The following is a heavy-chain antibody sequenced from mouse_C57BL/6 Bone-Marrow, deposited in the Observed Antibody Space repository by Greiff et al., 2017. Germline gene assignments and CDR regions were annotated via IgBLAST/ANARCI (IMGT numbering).Heavy chain of an antibody. V-gene: IGHV1-54*01. J-gene: IGHJ4*01. D-gene: IGHD2-3*01. CDR2: INPGSGGT. CDR3: ARSGWLLPYAMDY. CDR1: GYAFTNYL. Sequence: QVQLQQSGAELVRPGTSVKVSCKASGYAFTNYLIEWVKQRPGQGLEWIGVINPGSGGTNYNEKFKGKATLTADKSSSTAYMQLSSLTSEDSAVYFCARSGWLLPYAMDYWGQGTSVTGSS.